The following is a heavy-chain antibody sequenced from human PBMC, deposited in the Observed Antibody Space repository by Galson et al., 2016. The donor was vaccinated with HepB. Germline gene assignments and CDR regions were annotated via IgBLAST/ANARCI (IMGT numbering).Heavy chain of an antibody. CDR1: GDSVTSDNTC. CDR3: TRGYMQKGKNV. CDR2: TYYRSTWFN. Sequence: CAISGDSVTSDNTCWNWIRQSPSRGLEWLGRTYYRSTWFNDYADSVKSRITVTSDTSKNQFSLQLDSVTPDETATYFCTRGYMQKGKNVWGQGTTVTV. J-gene: IGHJ6*02. V-gene: IGHV6-1*01. D-gene: IGHD5-24*01.